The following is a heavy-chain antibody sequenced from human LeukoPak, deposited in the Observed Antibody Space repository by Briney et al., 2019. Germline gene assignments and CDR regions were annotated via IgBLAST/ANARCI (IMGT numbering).Heavy chain of an antibody. CDR2: IIPILGIA. D-gene: IGHD3-22*01. J-gene: IGHJ4*02. CDR1: GGTFSSYA. CDR3: ARGETYYYDSSGYK. Sequence: SVKVSCKASGGTFSSYAISWVRQAPGQGLEWMGRIIPILGIANYAQKFQGRVTITADKSTSTAYMELSSLRSEDTAVYYCARGETYYYDSSGYKWGQGTLVTVSS. V-gene: IGHV1-69*04.